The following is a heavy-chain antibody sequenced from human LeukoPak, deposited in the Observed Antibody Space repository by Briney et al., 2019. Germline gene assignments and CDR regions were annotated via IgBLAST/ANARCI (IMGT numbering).Heavy chain of an antibody. CDR2: IFYDGSNK. Sequence: GRSLRLSCAASGFTFTNYALHWVRQAPGKGLEWVAVIFYDGSNKYYADSVKGRFTISRDNAKNSLYLQINSLRAEDTAVYYCARVPSPLSYFDSWGQGTLVTVSS. V-gene: IGHV3-30*04. CDR3: ARVPSPLSYFDS. CDR1: GFTFTNYA. J-gene: IGHJ4*02.